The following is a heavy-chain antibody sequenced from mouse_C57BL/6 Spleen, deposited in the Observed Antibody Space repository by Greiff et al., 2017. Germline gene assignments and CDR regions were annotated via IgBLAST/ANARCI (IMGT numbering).Heavy chain of an antibody. Sequence: QVQLQQPGAELVKPGASVKLSCKASGYTFTSYWMQWVKQRPGQGLEWIGEIDPSDSYTNYNQKFKGKAALTVDTSSSTAYMQLSSLTSADSAVYYCARFPHYYGSSCFDYWGQGTTRTVSS. V-gene: IGHV1-50*01. CDR1: GYTFTSYW. CDR2: IDPSDSYT. J-gene: IGHJ2*01. CDR3: ARFPHYYGSSCFDY. D-gene: IGHD1-1*01.